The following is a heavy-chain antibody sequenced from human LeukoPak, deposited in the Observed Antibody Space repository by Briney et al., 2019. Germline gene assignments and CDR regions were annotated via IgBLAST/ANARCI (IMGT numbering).Heavy chain of an antibody. CDR2: IIPIFGTA. D-gene: IGHD6-19*01. CDR3: ARGRPTLPGGWYTKALDY. J-gene: IGHJ4*02. V-gene: IGHV1-69*13. Sequence: ASVKVSCKASGGTFSSYAISWVRQAPGQGLEWMGGIIPIFGTANYAQKFQGRVTITADESTSTAYMELSSLRSEDTAVYYCARGRPTLPGGWYTKALDYWGQGTLVTVSS. CDR1: GGTFSSYA.